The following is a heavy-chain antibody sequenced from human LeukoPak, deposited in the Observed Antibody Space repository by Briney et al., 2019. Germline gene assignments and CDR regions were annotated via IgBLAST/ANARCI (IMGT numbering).Heavy chain of an antibody. CDR1: GYTLTELS. CDR3: ATFSIAVAGYAFDI. CDR2: SDPEDGET. V-gene: IGHV1-24*01. J-gene: IGHJ3*02. Sequence: ASVTVSCKVSGYTLTELSMHWVRQAPGKGLEWMGGSDPEDGETIYAQKFQGRVTMTEDTSTDTAYMELSSLRSEDTAVYYCATFSIAVAGYAFDIWGQGTMVTVSS. D-gene: IGHD6-19*01.